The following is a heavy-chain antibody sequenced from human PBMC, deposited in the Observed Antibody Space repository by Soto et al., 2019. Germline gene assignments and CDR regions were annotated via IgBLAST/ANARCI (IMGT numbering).Heavy chain of an antibody. V-gene: IGHV3-53*01. D-gene: IGHD3-22*01. J-gene: IGHJ4*02. CDR3: PRRPLNSNGAY. CDR2: IYSSGST. CDR1: GFTVSSND. Sequence: EVQLVESGGDLIQPGGSLRLSCAASGFTVSSNDMSWVRQAPGKGLEWVSLIYSSGSTKYADSVKGRFTISRDNSKNTVHLHMNTLRTEDTAVYYCPRRPLNSNGAYWGQGTLVTVSS.